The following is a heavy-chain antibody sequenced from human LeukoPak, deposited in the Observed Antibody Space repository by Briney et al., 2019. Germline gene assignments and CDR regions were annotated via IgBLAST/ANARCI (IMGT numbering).Heavy chain of an antibody. J-gene: IGHJ6*02. V-gene: IGHV4-59*01. Sequence: SETLSLTCTVSGGSISSYYWSWIRQPPGKGLEWIGYIYYSGSTNYNPSLKSRVTISVDTSKNQFSLKLSSVTAADTAVYYCARAAGTYYDILTGYGTYVFFPYYYGMDVWGQGTTVTVSS. CDR2: IYYSGST. CDR3: ARAAGTYYDILTGYGTYVFFPYYYGMDV. CDR1: GGSISSYY. D-gene: IGHD3-9*01.